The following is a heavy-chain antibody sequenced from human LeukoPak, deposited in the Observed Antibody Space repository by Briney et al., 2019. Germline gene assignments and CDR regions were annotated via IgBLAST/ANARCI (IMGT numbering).Heavy chain of an antibody. CDR1: GGSISSYY. J-gene: IGHJ5*02. CDR3: AREVVPAAILNWFDP. CDR2: IYTSGST. V-gene: IGHV4-4*07. D-gene: IGHD2-2*01. Sequence: SETLSLTCSVSGGSISSYYWSWIRQPAGKGREWIGRIYTSGSTNYNPSLKSRVTMSVDTSKNQFSLKLSSVTAADTAVYYCAREVVPAAILNWFDPWGQGTLVTISS.